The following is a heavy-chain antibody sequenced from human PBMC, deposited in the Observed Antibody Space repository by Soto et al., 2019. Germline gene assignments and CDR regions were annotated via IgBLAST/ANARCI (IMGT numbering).Heavy chain of an antibody. CDR1: GFTFSSYG. CDR2: ISYDGSNK. Sequence: QVQLVESGGGVVQPGRSLRLSCAASGFTFSSYGMHWVRQAPGKGLEWVAVISYDGSNKYYADSVKGRFTISRDNSKNTLYLQMNSLRAEDTALYYCAKRGGGCSSTSCYGGFDPWGQGTLVTVSS. D-gene: IGHD2-2*01. J-gene: IGHJ5*02. CDR3: AKRGGGCSSTSCYGGFDP. V-gene: IGHV3-30*18.